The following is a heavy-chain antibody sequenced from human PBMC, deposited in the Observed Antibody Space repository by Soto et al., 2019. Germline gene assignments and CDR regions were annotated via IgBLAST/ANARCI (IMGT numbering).Heavy chain of an antibody. Sequence: QVQLQESGPGLLKPSETLSLTCTVSGGSISTYSWSWIRPPPGKGLEWIGYISYSGSTNYNPSLKSRVTISVDTSKNQFSLKLGSVTAADTAVYYCARVGIGYSGYEAVWGPGTTVTVSS. CDR1: GGSISTYS. J-gene: IGHJ6*02. V-gene: IGHV4-59*01. CDR2: ISYSGST. CDR3: ARVGIGYSGYEAV. D-gene: IGHD5-12*01.